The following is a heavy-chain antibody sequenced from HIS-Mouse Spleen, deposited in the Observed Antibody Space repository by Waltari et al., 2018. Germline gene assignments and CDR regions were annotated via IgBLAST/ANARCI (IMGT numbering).Heavy chain of an antibody. V-gene: IGHV4-34*01. CDR1: GGSFSGYY. Sequence: QVQLQQWGAGLLKPSETLSLTCAVYGGSFSGYYWSWIRQPPGKGLEWIGEINHSGSTNYNPYLKSRVTISVDTSKNQFSLKLSSVTAADTAVYYCARGGGAAAGEYFQHWGQGTLVTVSS. CDR2: INHSGST. J-gene: IGHJ1*01. D-gene: IGHD6-13*01. CDR3: ARGGGAAAGEYFQH.